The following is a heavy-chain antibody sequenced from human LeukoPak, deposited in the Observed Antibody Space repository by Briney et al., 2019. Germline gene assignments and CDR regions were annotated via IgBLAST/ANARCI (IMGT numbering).Heavy chain of an antibody. CDR2: INHSGST. V-gene: IGHV4-34*01. D-gene: IGHD3-10*01. J-gene: IGHJ5*02. CDR1: GGSFSGYY. CDR3: ARSFVAYYYGSGRGSWFDP. Sequence: SETLSLTCAVYGGSFSGYYWSWIRQPPGKGLEWIGEINHSGSTNYNPSLKSRVTISVDTSKNQFSLKLSSVTAADTAVYYCARSFVAYYYGSGRGSWFDPWGQGTLVTVSS.